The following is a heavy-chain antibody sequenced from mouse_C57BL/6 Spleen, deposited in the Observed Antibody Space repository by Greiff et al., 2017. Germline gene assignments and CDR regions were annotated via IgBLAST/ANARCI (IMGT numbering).Heavy chain of an antibody. CDR2: IHPNSGST. D-gene: IGHD2-1*01. V-gene: IGHV1-64*01. CDR1: GYTFTSYW. J-gene: IGHJ4*01. CDR3: ASLYGNYVDYAMDY. Sequence: VQLQQPGAELVKPGASVKLSCKASGYTFTSYWMHWVKQRPGQGLEWIGMIHPNSGSTNYNEKFKSKATLTVDKSSSTAYMQLSILTSEDSAVYYCASLYGNYVDYAMDYWGQGTSVTVSS.